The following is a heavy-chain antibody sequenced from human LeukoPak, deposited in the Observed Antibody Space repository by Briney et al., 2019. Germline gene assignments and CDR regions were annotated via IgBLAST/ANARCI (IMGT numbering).Heavy chain of an antibody. CDR3: ARHSSVLYSSLIYYFDY. CDR2: IYYSGST. CDR1: GGSISSSSYY. V-gene: IGHV4-39*01. D-gene: IGHD6-6*01. J-gene: IGHJ4*02. Sequence: SETLSLTCTVSGGSISSSSYYWGWIRQPPGKGLEWIGSIYYSGSTYYNPSLKSRVTISVDTSKNQFSLKLSSVTAADTAVYYCARHSSVLYSSLIYYFDYWGQGTLVTVSS.